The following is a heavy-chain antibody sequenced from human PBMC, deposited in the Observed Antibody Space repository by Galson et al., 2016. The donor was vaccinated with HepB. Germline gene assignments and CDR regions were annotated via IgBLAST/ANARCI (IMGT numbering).Heavy chain of an antibody. D-gene: IGHD4-11*01. J-gene: IGHJ6*02. CDR1: GFTFRSYG. CDR3: AKGASNYGYRLGIDV. V-gene: IGHV3-30*18. Sequence: SLRLSCAASGFTFRSYGMHRVRQAPGKGLEWVAVISHDGTNKYYTDSVKGRFTISRDSPKNTWYLQMNSLRAEDTAVYYCAKGASNYGYRLGIDVWGQGTTVTVSS. CDR2: ISHDGTNK.